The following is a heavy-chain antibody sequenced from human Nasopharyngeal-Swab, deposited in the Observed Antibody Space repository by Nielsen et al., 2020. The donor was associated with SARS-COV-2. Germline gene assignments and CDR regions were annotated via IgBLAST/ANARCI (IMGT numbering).Heavy chain of an antibody. CDR2: IKSKTDGGTI. D-gene: IGHD3-3*01. CDR3: TTETIRFLELLLFDY. CDR1: GFTFSNAW. Sequence: GESLTISCAASGFTFSNAWMSWVRQAPGKGLEWVGRIKSKTDGGTIDYAAPVKGRFTISRDDSKNTLYLQMNSLKTEDTAVYYCTTETIRFLELLLFDYWGQGTLVTVSS. J-gene: IGHJ4*02. V-gene: IGHV3-15*01.